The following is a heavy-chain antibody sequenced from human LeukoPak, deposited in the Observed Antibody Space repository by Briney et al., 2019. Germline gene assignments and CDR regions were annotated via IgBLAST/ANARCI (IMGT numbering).Heavy chain of an antibody. Sequence: GGSLRLSCGASGLTFSSYGMTWVRHPPGKGREWVSAISGSGGSTYYADSVKGRFTISRDNSKDTLYLQMNSLSAEETAVYYCAKDHDYVWGSYHDHYYFDYWGQGTLVTVSS. CDR2: ISGSGGST. CDR1: GLTFSSYG. J-gene: IGHJ4*02. V-gene: IGHV3-23*01. CDR3: AKDHDYVWGSYHDHYYFDY. D-gene: IGHD3-16*02.